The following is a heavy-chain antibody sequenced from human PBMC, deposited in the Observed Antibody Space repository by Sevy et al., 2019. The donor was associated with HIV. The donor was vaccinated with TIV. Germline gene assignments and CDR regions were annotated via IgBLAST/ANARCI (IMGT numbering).Heavy chain of an antibody. D-gene: IGHD5-18*01. V-gene: IGHV3-7*01. Sequence: GGSLRLSCAASGFTFSSYWMSWVRQAPGKGLEWVATMKEDGSERNYVDSVKGRFTISRDIAKNSLYLQMNSLRAEDTAVYYCVREGVGGYSYSLDCWGQGTLVTVSS. CDR2: MKEDGSER. CDR3: VREGVGGYSYSLDC. CDR1: GFTFSSYW. J-gene: IGHJ4*02.